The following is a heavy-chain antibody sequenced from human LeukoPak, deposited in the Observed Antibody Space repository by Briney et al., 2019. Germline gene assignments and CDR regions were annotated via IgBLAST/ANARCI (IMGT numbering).Heavy chain of an antibody. CDR3: AREGVVVGFWSGVDAFDI. V-gene: IGHV1-24*01. D-gene: IGHD3-3*01. Sequence: ASVKVSCKDSGYTLAELSMHWVRQAPGKGLEWMGGFDPEDGETIYAQKFQGRVTMTEDTSTDTAYMELSSLRAEDTAVYYCAREGVVVGFWSGVDAFDIWGQGTMVTVSS. CDR1: GYTLAELS. J-gene: IGHJ3*02. CDR2: FDPEDGET.